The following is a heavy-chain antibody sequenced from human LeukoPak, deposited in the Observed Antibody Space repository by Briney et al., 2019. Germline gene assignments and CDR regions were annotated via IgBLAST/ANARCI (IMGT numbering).Heavy chain of an antibody. CDR1: GFTFDDYA. J-gene: IGHJ4*02. V-gene: IGHV3-9*01. CDR2: ISWNSGSI. D-gene: IGHD3-22*01. CDR3: ARLCVHYYDSSGYSSFFDY. Sequence: PGGSLRLSCAASGFTFDDYAMHWVRQAPGKGLEWVPGISWNSGSIGYADSVKGRFTISRDNAKNSLYLQMNSLRAEDTALYYCARLCVHYYDSSGYSSFFDYWGQGTLVTVSS.